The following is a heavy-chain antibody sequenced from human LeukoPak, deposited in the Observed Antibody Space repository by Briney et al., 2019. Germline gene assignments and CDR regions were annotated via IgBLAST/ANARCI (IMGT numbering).Heavy chain of an antibody. J-gene: IGHJ6*03. CDR1: GFTVSSNY. CDR3: ARVASYGDHANYYYYYMDV. Sequence: GGSLRLSCAASGFTVSSNYMSWVRQAPGKGLEWVSAIYSGGSTYYADSVKGRFTISRDYSKNTLYLQMNRLRAEDTAVYYCARVASYGDHANYYYYYMDVWGKGTTVTISS. D-gene: IGHD4-17*01. V-gene: IGHV3-53*01. CDR2: IYSGGST.